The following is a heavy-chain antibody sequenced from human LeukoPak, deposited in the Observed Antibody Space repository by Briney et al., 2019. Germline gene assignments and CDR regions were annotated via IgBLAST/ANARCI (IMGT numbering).Heavy chain of an antibody. CDR3: ARGVIVVPTAVLTL. J-gene: IGHJ4*02. V-gene: IGHV1-69*01. CDR2: IIPEFGTE. Sequence: SVKVSCKASGGTFSNYAINWVRQPPGQGLEWMGGIIPEFGTENYAQKFQGRVTITADESTNTAYMELSGLRSEDTAVYYCARGVIVVPTAVLTLWGQGTLVTVSS. D-gene: IGHD2-2*01. CDR1: GGTFSNYA.